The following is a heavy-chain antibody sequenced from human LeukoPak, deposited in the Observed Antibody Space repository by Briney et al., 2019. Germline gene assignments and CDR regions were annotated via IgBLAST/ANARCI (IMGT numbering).Heavy chain of an antibody. Sequence: ASAKVSRKASGGTFSSYAISWVRQAPGQGLEWMGRIIPILGIANYAQKFQGRVTITADKSTSTAYMELSSLRSEDTAVYYCARDGAGDELDYWGQGTLVTVSS. CDR3: ARDGAGDELDY. J-gene: IGHJ4*02. CDR2: IIPILGIA. D-gene: IGHD7-27*01. V-gene: IGHV1-69*04. CDR1: GGTFSSYA.